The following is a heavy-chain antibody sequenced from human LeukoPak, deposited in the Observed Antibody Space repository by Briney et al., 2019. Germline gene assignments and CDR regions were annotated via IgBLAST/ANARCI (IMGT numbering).Heavy chain of an antibody. CDR1: GFTVSSNY. CDR3: ARGVLYYDSSGSQYFDP. Sequence: GGSLRLSCAASGFTVSSNYMSWVRQAPGKGLEWVSVIYSGGSTYYADSVKGRFTISRDNSKNTLYLQMNSLRAEDTAVYYCARGVLYYDSSGSQYFDPWGQGTLVTVSS. CDR2: IYSGGST. D-gene: IGHD3-22*01. V-gene: IGHV3-66*01. J-gene: IGHJ5*02.